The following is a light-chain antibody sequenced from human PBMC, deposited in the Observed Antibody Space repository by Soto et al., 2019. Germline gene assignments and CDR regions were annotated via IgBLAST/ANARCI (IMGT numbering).Light chain of an antibody. CDR3: QQHKSWPPIT. V-gene: IGKV3-15*01. Sequence: EIVLTHAPANRSLSPGEGANLSFRASQSISSSLAWYQQKPGQAPRLLIYGASTRATGTPPRFSGSGSGTEFTLTISSLQSEDFAVYYCQQHKSWPPITFGQGTRREIK. CDR1: QSISSS. J-gene: IGKJ5*01. CDR2: GAS.